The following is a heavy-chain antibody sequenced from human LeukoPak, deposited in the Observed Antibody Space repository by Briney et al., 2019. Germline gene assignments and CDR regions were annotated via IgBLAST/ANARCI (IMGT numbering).Heavy chain of an antibody. J-gene: IGHJ4*02. CDR1: GYTFTSYY. V-gene: IGHV1-46*01. CDR2: INPSGGST. Sequence: ASVKVSCTASGYTFTSYYMHWVRQAPGQGLEWMGIINPSGGSTSYAQKFQGRVTMTRDTSTSTVYMELSSLRSEDTAVYYCARRGVSGSYSIDFDYWGQGTLVTVSS. D-gene: IGHD1-26*01. CDR3: ARRGVSGSYSIDFDY.